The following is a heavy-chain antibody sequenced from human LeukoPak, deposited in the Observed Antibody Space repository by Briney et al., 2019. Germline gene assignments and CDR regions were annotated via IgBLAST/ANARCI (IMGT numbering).Heavy chain of an antibody. CDR1: GFTFSSYA. V-gene: IGHV3-30-3*01. CDR2: ISYDGSNK. J-gene: IGHJ5*02. D-gene: IGHD6-13*01. CDR3: ARPLSAYSSSWYPSDWFDP. Sequence: PGGSLRLSCAASGFTFSSYAMHWVRQAPGKGLEWVADISYDGSNKYYADSVKGRFTISRDNSKNTLYLQMNSLRAEDTAVYYCARPLSAYSSSWYPSDWFDPWGQGTLVTVSS.